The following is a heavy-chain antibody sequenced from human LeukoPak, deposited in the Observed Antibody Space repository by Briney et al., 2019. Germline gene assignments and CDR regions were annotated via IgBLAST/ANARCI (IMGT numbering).Heavy chain of an antibody. J-gene: IGHJ4*02. D-gene: IGHD6-19*01. Sequence: SETLSLTCAVYGGSFSGYYWSWIRQPPGKGLEWIGEINHSGSTSYNPSLKSRVTISVDTSKNQFSLKPSSVTAADTAVYYCARGASRYSSGWYGYWGQGTLVTVSS. CDR3: ARGASRYSSGWYGY. V-gene: IGHV4-34*01. CDR2: INHSGST. CDR1: GGSFSGYY.